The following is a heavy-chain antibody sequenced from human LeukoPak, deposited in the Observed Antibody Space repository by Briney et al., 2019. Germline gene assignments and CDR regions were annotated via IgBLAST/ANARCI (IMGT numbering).Heavy chain of an antibody. J-gene: IGHJ4*01. CDR2: MYYSGST. CDR1: GGSVSSGRYH. Sequence: SETLSLTCTVSGGSVSSGRYHWSWIRQSPGKGLEWIGYMYYSGSTNYNPSLKSRVTISVDTSKNQFFLKLSSVTAADTAVYYCASGGSYYVLDYWGQGTLVSVSS. V-gene: IGHV4-61*01. CDR3: ASGGSYYVLDY. D-gene: IGHD1-26*01.